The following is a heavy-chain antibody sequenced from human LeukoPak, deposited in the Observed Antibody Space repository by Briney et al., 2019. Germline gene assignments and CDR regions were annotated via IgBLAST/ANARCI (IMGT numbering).Heavy chain of an antibody. V-gene: IGHV4-39*01. CDR2: IYYSGST. CDR1: GGSISSSSYY. Sequence: SETLSLTCTVSGGSISSSSYYWGWIRQPPWKGLEWIGSIYYSGSTYYNPSLKSRVTISVDTSKNQFSLKLSSVTAADTAVYYCATYCSSTSCYTKDNWGQGTLATVSS. D-gene: IGHD2-2*02. J-gene: IGHJ4*02. CDR3: ATYCSSTSCYTKDN.